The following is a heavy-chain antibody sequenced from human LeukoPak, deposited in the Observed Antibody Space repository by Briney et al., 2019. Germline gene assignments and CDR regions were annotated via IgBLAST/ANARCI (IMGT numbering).Heavy chain of an antibody. J-gene: IGHJ4*02. D-gene: IGHD3-10*01. Sequence: ASVKVSCKASGYTFTGYYMRWVRQAPGQGLEWTGWINPNSDGTNYAQKLQGRVTMTRDTSNRTRYMELSRPRSDGTAVYYGASLWFGELSGDYWGLGTLVTVSS. CDR1: GYTFTGYY. CDR2: INPNSDGT. V-gene: IGHV1-2*02. CDR3: ASLWFGELSGDY.